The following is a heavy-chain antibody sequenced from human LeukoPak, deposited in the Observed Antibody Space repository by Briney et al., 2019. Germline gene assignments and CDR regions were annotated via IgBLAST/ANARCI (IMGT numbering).Heavy chain of an antibody. J-gene: IGHJ4*02. Sequence: GGSLRLSCAASGFTFSSYAMHWVRQAPGKGLEWVAVIALDAYREYHADSVKGRFTISRDNSKNTLYLQMNSMRAEDTAVYYCARDFSGASRIDYWGQGTLVTVSS. CDR2: IALDAYRE. V-gene: IGHV3-30-3*01. D-gene: IGHD4/OR15-4a*01. CDR3: ARDFSGASRIDY. CDR1: GFTFSSYA.